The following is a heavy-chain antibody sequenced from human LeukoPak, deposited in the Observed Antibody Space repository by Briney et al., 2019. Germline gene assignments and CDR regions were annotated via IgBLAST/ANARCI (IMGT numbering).Heavy chain of an antibody. J-gene: IGHJ4*02. V-gene: IGHV1-18*01. D-gene: IGHD2-15*01. CDR1: GYTFTSYG. Sequence: GASVKVSCKASGYTFTSYGISWVRQAPGQGLEWMGWISAYNDNTNYAQKLQGTVTMTTDTSTSTAYMELRSLRSDDTAVYYCASGVLGYCSGGSCFGYWGQGTLVTVSS. CDR3: ASGVLGYCSGGSCFGY. CDR2: ISAYNDNT.